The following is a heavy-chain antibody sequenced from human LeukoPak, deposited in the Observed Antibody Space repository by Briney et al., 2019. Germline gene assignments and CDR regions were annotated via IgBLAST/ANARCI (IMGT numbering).Heavy chain of an antibody. CDR1: GYTFTGYY. D-gene: IGHD4-17*01. CDR2: INPNSGGT. CDR3: ARKGAIYGDYDY. Sequence: ASVKVSCKASGYTFTGYYMHWVRQAPGQGLEWMGWINPNSGGTHYAQKFQGRVTVTRDTSISTTYMDLSRLKSDDTAIYYCARKGAIYGDYDYWGQGTLVTVSS. J-gene: IGHJ4*02. V-gene: IGHV1-2*02.